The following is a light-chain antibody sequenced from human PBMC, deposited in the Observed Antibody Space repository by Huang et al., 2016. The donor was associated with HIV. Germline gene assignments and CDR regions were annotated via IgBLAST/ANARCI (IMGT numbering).Light chain of an antibody. CDR3: QQYHSSWT. CDR1: QGMRNS. V-gene: IGKV1-NL1*01. J-gene: IGKJ1*01. CDR2: AAS. Sequence: DIQMTQSPLSLSASVGDRVTITCRASQGMRNSLAWYQQKPGKAPKLLVYAASRLESGVPSWFSGSGSGTNFTLTISSLQPEDFATYYCQQYHSSWTFGQGTKVEIK.